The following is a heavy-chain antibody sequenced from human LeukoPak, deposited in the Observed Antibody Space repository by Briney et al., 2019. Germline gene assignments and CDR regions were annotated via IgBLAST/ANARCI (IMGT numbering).Heavy chain of an antibody. D-gene: IGHD3-9*01. V-gene: IGHV4-4*02. CDR1: GDSISSNYW. CDR3: ARDRNYDILTGYWVPFDY. CDR2: ILQSGST. Sequence: PSETLSLTCAVSGDSISSNYWWSWVRQSPGKGLEWIGEILQSGSTNYNPSLRSRVTISIDKSKNQFSLNLSSVTAADTAVYYCARDRNYDILTGYWVPFDYWGQGTLVTVSS. J-gene: IGHJ4*02.